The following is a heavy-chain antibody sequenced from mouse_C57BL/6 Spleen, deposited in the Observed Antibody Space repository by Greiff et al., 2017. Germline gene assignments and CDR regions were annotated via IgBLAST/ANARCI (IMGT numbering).Heavy chain of an antibody. CDR3: AREGLSRGFDY. CDR1: GYAFSSYW. D-gene: IGHD1-1*02. V-gene: IGHV1-80*01. J-gene: IGHJ2*01. Sequence: VQGVESGAELVKPGASVKISCKASGYAFSSYWMNWVKQRPGKGLEWIGQIYPGDGDTNYNGKFKGKATLTADKTSSTAYMQLSSLTSEDSAVYFCAREGLSRGFDYWGQGTTLTVSS. CDR2: IYPGDGDT.